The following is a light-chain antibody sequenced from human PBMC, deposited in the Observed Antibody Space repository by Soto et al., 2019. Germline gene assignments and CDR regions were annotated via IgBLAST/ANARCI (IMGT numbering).Light chain of an antibody. V-gene: IGKV3-20*01. Sequence: EIVLTQSPGTLSLSPGERATLSCRASQSVSSSNLAWYQQIPGQAPRLVIYGASSRATGIPDRFSGSGSGTEFTLTISRLEPEDFAVYYCQQYGSSPGAFGQGTKVEIK. J-gene: IGKJ1*01. CDR1: QSVSSSN. CDR3: QQYGSSPGA. CDR2: GAS.